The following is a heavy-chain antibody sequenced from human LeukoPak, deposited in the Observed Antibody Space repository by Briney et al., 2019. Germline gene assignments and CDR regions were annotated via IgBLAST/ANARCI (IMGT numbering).Heavy chain of an antibody. J-gene: IGHJ4*02. CDR2: ISTYNGNT. D-gene: IGHD3-9*01. V-gene: IGHV1-18*04. Sequence: GASVNVSCKASGYTFTSYGISWVRQAPGQGLEWMGWISTYNGNTHYAQELQGRATLTTDTSTSTAYMELRSLRSDDTAMYYCARVNNYDMLSSFDYWGQGTLVTASS. CDR3: ARVNNYDMLSSFDY. CDR1: GYTFTSYG.